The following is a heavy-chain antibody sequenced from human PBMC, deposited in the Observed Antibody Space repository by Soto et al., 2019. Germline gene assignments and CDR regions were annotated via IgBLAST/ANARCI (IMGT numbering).Heavy chain of an antibody. Sequence: ASVKVSCKASGYTFTSYGISWVRQAPGQGLEWMGWISAYNGNTNYAQKLQGRVTMTTDTSTSTAYMELRSLRSDDTPVYYCARDRSVAPDPTPDYWGQGTLVTVSS. J-gene: IGHJ4*02. CDR1: GYTFTSYG. CDR2: ISAYNGNT. CDR3: ARDRSVAPDPTPDY. V-gene: IGHV1-18*01. D-gene: IGHD6-19*01.